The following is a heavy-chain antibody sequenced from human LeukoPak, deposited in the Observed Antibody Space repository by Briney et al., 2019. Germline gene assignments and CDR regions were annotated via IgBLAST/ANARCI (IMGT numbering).Heavy chain of an antibody. CDR2: FYYSGST. J-gene: IGHJ4*02. V-gene: IGHV4-31*03. CDR3: ARDLGDGYLANDY. Sequence: PSQTLSLTCTVSGGSVSSGAYYWSWIRQHPGKGLEWIGCFYYSGSTYYNPSLKSRVTISVDTSKNQFSLDLSSVTAADTAVCYCARDLGDGYLANDYWGQGTLVTVSS. D-gene: IGHD5-24*01. CDR1: GGSVSSGAYY.